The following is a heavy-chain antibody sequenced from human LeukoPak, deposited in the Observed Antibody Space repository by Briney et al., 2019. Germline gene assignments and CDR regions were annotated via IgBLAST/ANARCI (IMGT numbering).Heavy chain of an antibody. V-gene: IGHV4-39*01. CDR3: ARQFDY. CDR2: FYSSGST. CDR1: GGSISSSTYY. J-gene: IGHJ4*02. Sequence: LSETLSLTCTVSGGSISSSTYYWVWIRQSPGKGLEWIGNFYSSGSTYYNPSLKGRVTISVDTSKNQFSLNLTSVTAADTAVYYCARQFDYCGQGTLVTVSS.